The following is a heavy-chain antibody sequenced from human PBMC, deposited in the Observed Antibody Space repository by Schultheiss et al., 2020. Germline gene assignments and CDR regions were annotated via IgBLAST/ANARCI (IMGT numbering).Heavy chain of an antibody. CDR2: ISSSSSTI. J-gene: IGHJ4*02. CDR3: ASRKHCTNGVCPIDY. V-gene: IGHV3-48*01. D-gene: IGHD2-8*01. Sequence: GESLKISCAASGFTFSSYSMNWVRQAPGKGLEWVSYISSSSSTIYYADSVKGRSTISRDNAKNSLYLQMNSLRAEDTAVYYCASRKHCTNGVCPIDYWGQGTRVTVSS. CDR1: GFTFSSYS.